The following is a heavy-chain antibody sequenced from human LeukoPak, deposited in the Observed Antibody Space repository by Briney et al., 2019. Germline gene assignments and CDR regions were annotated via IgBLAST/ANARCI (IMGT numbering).Heavy chain of an antibody. Sequence: SETLSLTCTVSGGSISYSYWHWMRQPPGKGLKWIGHTFYSGNAKYNPSLKSRVTISVDMSKNQFSLNLSSVTAADTAVYYCAKGGPEASAGLSWFDPWGQGTLVTVSS. CDR2: TFYSGNA. V-gene: IGHV4-59*01. CDR1: GGSISYSY. CDR3: AKGGPEASAGLSWFDP. J-gene: IGHJ5*02. D-gene: IGHD1-14*01.